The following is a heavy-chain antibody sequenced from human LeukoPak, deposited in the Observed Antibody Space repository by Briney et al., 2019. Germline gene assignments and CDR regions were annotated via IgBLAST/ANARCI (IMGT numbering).Heavy chain of an antibody. J-gene: IGHJ5*02. Sequence: SETLSLTCTVSGGSISSYYWSWIRQPPGKGLEWIGYIYYSGSTNYNPSLKSRVTISVDTSKNQFSLKLSSVTAADTVVYYCARDLGYSSGWSGGDWFDPWGQGTLVTVSS. CDR3: ARDLGYSSGWSGGDWFDP. CDR1: GGSISSYY. V-gene: IGHV4-59*01. D-gene: IGHD6-19*01. CDR2: IYYSGST.